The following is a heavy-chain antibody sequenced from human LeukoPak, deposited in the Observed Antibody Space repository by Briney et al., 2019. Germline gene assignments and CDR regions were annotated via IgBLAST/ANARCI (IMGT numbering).Heavy chain of an antibody. CDR3: ARSIAVAGEEGNWFDP. Sequence: GGSLRLSCAASGFTVSSNYMSWVRQAPGKGLEWVSVIYSGGSTYYADSVKGRFTISRDNSKNTLYLQMNSLRAEDTAVYYCARSIAVAGEEGNWFDPWGQGTLVTVSS. CDR1: GFTVSSNY. J-gene: IGHJ5*02. D-gene: IGHD6-19*01. CDR2: IYSGGST. V-gene: IGHV3-53*01.